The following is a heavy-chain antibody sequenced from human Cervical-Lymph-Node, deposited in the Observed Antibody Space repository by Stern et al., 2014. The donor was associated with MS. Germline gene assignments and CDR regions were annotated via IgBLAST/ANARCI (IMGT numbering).Heavy chain of an antibody. CDR2: ITPIFGTV. D-gene: IGHD6-13*01. V-gene: IGHV1-69*01. J-gene: IGHJ4*02. Sequence: VQLVESGGEVKKPGSSVKGACKASGGTLKSHTISWVRQAPGEGLEWMGGITPIFGTVNYAQKFQGRVTITADELTNTVHMEMSGLRSEDRAVYYCASSDVAASGTFDSWGQGTQVTVSS. CDR1: GGTLKSHT. CDR3: ASSDVAASGTFDS.